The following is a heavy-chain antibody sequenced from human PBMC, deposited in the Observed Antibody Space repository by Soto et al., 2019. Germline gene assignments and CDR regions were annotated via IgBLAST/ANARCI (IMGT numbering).Heavy chain of an antibody. CDR1: GYTLTELS. CDR3: ATDSTYGNIVGATYYGY. D-gene: IGHD1-26*01. J-gene: IGHJ4*02. V-gene: IGHV1-24*01. Sequence: ASLKVSCKVSGYTLTELSMHWVRQAPGKGLEWMGGFDPEDGETIYAQKFQGRVTMTEDTSTDTAYMELSSLRSEDTAVYYCATDSTYGNIVGATYYGYWGQGTLVTVSS. CDR2: FDPEDGET.